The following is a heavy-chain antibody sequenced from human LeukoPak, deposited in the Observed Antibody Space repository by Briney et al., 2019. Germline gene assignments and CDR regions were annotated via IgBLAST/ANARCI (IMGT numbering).Heavy chain of an antibody. CDR2: ISSNGGST. CDR3: ARNWNWDYYFDY. D-gene: IGHD1-7*01. V-gene: IGHV3-64*04. J-gene: IGHJ4*02. CDR1: GFTFSSYA. Sequence: GGSLRLSCSASGFTFSSYAMHWVRQAPGKGLEYVSAISSNGGSTYYADSVKGRFTISRDNAKNSLYLQMNSLRAEDTAVYYCARNWNWDYYFDYWGQGTLVTVSS.